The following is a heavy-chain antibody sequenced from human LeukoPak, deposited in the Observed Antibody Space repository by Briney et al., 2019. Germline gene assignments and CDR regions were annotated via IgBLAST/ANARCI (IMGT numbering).Heavy chain of an antibody. Sequence: KPGGSLRLSCAASGFTFSSYSMNWVRQAPGKGLEWVSSISSSSSYIYYADSVKGRFTISRDNAKNSLYLQMNSLRDEDTAVYYCARGATGWYDYWGQGTLVTVSS. V-gene: IGHV3-21*01. CDR1: GFTFSSYS. J-gene: IGHJ4*02. D-gene: IGHD6-19*01. CDR3: ARGATGWYDY. CDR2: ISSSSSYI.